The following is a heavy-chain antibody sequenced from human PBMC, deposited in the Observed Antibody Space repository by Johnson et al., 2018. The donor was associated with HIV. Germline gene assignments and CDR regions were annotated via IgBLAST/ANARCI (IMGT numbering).Heavy chain of an antibody. Sequence: MLLVESGGGVVQPGRSLRLSCAASGFTFSSYAMHWVRQAPGKGLEWVANIKQDGSEKYYVDSVKGRFTISRDNAKNSLYLQMNSLRAEDTAVYYCARTARRYFVDAFDIWGQGTMVTVSS. CDR3: ARTARRYFVDAFDI. D-gene: IGHD3-9*01. CDR2: IKQDGSEK. V-gene: IGHV3-7*03. J-gene: IGHJ3*02. CDR1: GFTFSSYA.